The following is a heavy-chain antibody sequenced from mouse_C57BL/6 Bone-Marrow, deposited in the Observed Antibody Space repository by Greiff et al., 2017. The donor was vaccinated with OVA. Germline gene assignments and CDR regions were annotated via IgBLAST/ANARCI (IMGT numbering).Heavy chain of an antibody. CDR3: ARGGLGHFDD. CDR2: IYPSDSET. Sequence: QVQLQQPGAELVRPGSSVKLSCKASGYTFTSYWMDWVKQRPGQGLEWIGNIYPSDSETHYNQKFKDKATLTVDKSSSTAYMQLSSLTSEDSAVYYCARGGLGHFDDWGQGTTLTVSS. D-gene: IGHD4-1*01. J-gene: IGHJ2*01. V-gene: IGHV1-61*01. CDR1: GYTFTSYW.